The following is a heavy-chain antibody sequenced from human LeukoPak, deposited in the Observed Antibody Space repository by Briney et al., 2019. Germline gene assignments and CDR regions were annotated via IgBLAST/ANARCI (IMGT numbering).Heavy chain of an antibody. J-gene: IGHJ6*02. CDR3: AARVSITVVAGYYSGMDV. V-gene: IGHV3-48*02. D-gene: IGHD4-23*01. CDR1: GFTFSTYG. Sequence: QPGGSLRLSCAASGFTFSTYGMNWVRQAPGKGLEWVSYISSSGSNINYADSVKGRFTISRDNAKNSLYLQMNSLRDEDTAVFYCAARVSITVVAGYYSGMDVWGQGTTVTVSS. CDR2: ISSSGSNI.